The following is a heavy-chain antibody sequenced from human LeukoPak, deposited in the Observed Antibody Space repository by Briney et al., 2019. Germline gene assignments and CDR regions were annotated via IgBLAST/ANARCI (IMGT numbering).Heavy chain of an antibody. CDR1: GCTFSSYA. CDR2: IIPISGTT. V-gene: IGHV1-69*05. Sequence: SVKVSCKASGCTFSSYAVNWVRQAPGQGLEWMGRIIPISGTTNYAQKFQGRVTFTTDESTSIAYMELSSLRSEDTAVYYCASTSPPCGGIDYWGQGTLVTVSS. J-gene: IGHJ4*02. D-gene: IGHD4-23*01. CDR3: ASTSPPCGGIDY.